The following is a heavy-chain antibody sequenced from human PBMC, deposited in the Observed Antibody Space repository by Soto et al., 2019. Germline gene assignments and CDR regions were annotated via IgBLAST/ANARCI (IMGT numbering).Heavy chain of an antibody. Sequence: ESGGGVVQPGRSLRLSCAASGFTFSSYAMHWVRQAPGKGLEWVAVISYDGSNKYYADSVKGRFTISRDNSKNTLYLQMNSLRAEDTAVYYCASIPYPYDSSGYYPPNFDYWGQGTLVTVSS. V-gene: IGHV3-30-3*01. D-gene: IGHD3-22*01. CDR1: GFTFSSYA. CDR2: ISYDGSNK. J-gene: IGHJ4*02. CDR3: ASIPYPYDSSGYYPPNFDY.